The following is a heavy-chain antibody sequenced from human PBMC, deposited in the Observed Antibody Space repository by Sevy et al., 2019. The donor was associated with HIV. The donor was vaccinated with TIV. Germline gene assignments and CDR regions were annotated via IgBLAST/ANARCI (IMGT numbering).Heavy chain of an antibody. Sequence: SETLSLTCTVSGGSMSSSSYYWGWIRQPPGKGLEWIGSIYYSGSTYYDPSLKSRVTISVDTSKNQFSLKLSSVTAADTAVYYCASLGGYSYPFDYWGQGSLVTVSS. D-gene: IGHD5-18*01. CDR1: GGSMSSSSYY. J-gene: IGHJ4*02. V-gene: IGHV4-39*01. CDR2: IYYSGST. CDR3: ASLGGYSYPFDY.